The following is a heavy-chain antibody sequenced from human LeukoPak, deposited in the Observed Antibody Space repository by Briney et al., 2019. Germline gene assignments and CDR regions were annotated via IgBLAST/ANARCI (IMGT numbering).Heavy chain of an antibody. CDR3: ARRARSNLGDY. Sequence: ASVKVSCKASGYTFTSYGMIWVRQAPGQGLEWMGWISAYNGNTSYAQKLQGRVTMTTDTSTSTAYMELRSLRSDDTAVYYCARRARSNLGDYWGQGTLVTVSS. CDR2: ISAYNGNT. V-gene: IGHV1-18*01. D-gene: IGHD1-26*01. J-gene: IGHJ4*02. CDR1: GYTFTSYG.